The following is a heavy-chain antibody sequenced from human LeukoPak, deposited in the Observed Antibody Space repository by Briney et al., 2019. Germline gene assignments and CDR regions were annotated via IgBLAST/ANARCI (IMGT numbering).Heavy chain of an antibody. CDR3: ATAYRSSSKFDY. CDR1: GASISSNY. D-gene: IGHD6-6*01. Sequence: PSETLSLTCNVSGASISSNYLSWIRQPPGKGLEWIGFIYHTGSTNYNPSLKSRVTLPVDTSKNQFSLRLSSVTAADTAVYYCATAYRSSSKFDYWGQGTLVTVSS. CDR2: IYHTGST. V-gene: IGHV4-59*01. J-gene: IGHJ4*02.